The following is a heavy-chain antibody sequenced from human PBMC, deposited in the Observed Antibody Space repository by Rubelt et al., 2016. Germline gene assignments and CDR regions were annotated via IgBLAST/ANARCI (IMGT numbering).Heavy chain of an antibody. J-gene: IGHJ4*02. CDR1: GGSISSSSYY. D-gene: IGHD1-7*01. CDR2: IYYSGST. CDR3: ARDPRAGTTSFDY. V-gene: IGHV4-39*07. Sequence: QLQLQESGPGLVKPSETLSLTCTVSGGSISSSSYYWGWIRQPPGKGLEWIGSIYYSGSTYYNPSLKSRVTISVDTSKNQFSLKLSVVTAADTAVYYCARDPRAGTTSFDYWGLGTLVTVSS.